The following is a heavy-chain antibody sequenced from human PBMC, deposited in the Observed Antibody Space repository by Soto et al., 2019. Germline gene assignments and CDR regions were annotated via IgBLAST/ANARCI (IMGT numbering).Heavy chain of an antibody. CDR2: ISSTSSTT. J-gene: IGHJ4*02. CDR1: GFTFSNYN. D-gene: IGHD3-22*01. CDR3: VKGEYYYDSSGYYPFDY. V-gene: IGHV3-48*01. Sequence: GGSLRLSCAASGFTFSNYNMNWVRQAPGKGLEWVSYISSTSSTTYYADSVKGRFTISRDNSKNTQYLQMSSLRADDTALYYCVKGEYYYDSSGYYPFDYWGQGTLVTVSS.